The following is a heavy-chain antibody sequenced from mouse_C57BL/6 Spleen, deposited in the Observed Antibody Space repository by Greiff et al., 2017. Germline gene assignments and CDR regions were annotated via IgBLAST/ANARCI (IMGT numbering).Heavy chain of an antibody. V-gene: IGHV1-82*01. Sequence: VQLQQSGPELVKPGASVKISCKASGYAFSSSWMNWVKQRPGKGLEWIGRIYPGDGDTNYNGKFKGKATLTAAKSSSPAYMQLSSLTSEDSAVYFCARWGFYYGSRDWYFDVWGTGTTVTVSS. CDR2: IYPGDGDT. CDR3: ARWGFYYGSRDWYFDV. J-gene: IGHJ1*03. CDR1: GYAFSSSW. D-gene: IGHD1-1*01.